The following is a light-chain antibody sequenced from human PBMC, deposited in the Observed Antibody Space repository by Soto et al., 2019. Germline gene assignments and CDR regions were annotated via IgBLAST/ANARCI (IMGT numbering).Light chain of an antibody. CDR3: QRSFSTPLT. CDR1: QSISSY. V-gene: IGKV1-39*01. CDR2: AAS. J-gene: IGKJ4*01. Sequence: DIQMTQSPSSLSASVGDRVTITCRASQSISSYLHWYQQKPGKAPKLLIYAASSLQSGVPSRFSVRGSWTDFTLTISSLQPKDVVTDYCQRSFSTPLTFGGGTKVEIK.